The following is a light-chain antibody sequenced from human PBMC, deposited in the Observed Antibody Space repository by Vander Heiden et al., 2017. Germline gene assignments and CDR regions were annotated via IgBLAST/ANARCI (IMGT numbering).Light chain of an antibody. V-gene: IGKV1-39*01. J-gene: IGKJ2*01. Sequence: IQITPSPSSLSASVGARVTIPCLPSQSISSYLNWYQPLPGQAPKLLIYASASLQSGVPSSVSGSGSGAEVTLTISSLPPEDFATYYCQRSYSTRPYTFGQGTKLEIK. CDR1: QSISSY. CDR3: QRSYSTRPYT. CDR2: ASA.